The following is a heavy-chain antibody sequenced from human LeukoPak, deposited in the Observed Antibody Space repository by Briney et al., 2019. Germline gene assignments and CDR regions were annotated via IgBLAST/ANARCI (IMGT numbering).Heavy chain of an antibody. J-gene: IGHJ6*02. V-gene: IGHV1-2*02. CDR3: ARLDRGSTSLIYGMDV. Sequence: EASVKVSCKASGYTFTGYYMHWVRQAPGQGLEWMEWINPNSGGTNYAQKFQGRVTMTRDTSISTAYMELSRLRSDDTAVYYCARLDRGSTSLIYGMDVWGQGTTVTVSS. CDR2: INPNSGGT. CDR1: GYTFTGYY. D-gene: IGHD2-2*01.